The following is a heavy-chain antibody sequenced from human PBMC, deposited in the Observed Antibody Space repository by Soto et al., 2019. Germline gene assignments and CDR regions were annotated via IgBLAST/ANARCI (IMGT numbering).Heavy chain of an antibody. D-gene: IGHD3-10*01. CDR1: GYTFTSYG. J-gene: IGHJ5*02. V-gene: IGHV1-18*01. CDR3: ARVVWFGELFGPHNWSDP. Sequence: ASVKVSCKASGYTFTSYGISWVRQAPGQGLEWMGWISAYNGNTNYAQKLQGRVTMTTDTSTNTAYMELRSLRSDDTAVYYCARVVWFGELFGPHNWSDPWGQGTLVTVSS. CDR2: ISAYNGNT.